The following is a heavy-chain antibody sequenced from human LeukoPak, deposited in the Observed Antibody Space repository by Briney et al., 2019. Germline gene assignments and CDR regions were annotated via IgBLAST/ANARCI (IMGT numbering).Heavy chain of an antibody. CDR1: GYTFTGYY. V-gene: IGHV1-2*02. CDR2: INPNSGDT. D-gene: IGHD7-27*01. J-gene: IGHJ4*02. CDR3: ARGPQTGLDY. Sequence: GASVKVSCKASGYTFTGYYMHWVRQAPGQGLEWMGWINPNSGDTNYAQKFQGRVTMTRDTSITTVYMELSSLRPDDTAVFYCARGPQTGLDYWGQGTLVTVSS.